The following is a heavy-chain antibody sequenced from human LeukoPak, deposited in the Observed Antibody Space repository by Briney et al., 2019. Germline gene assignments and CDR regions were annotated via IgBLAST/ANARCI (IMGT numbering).Heavy chain of an antibody. CDR3: ARGGSYYGSGSYSTLNYYYYYMDV. Sequence: PSETLSLTCAVYGGSFSGYYWSWIRQPPGKGLEWIGEINHSGSTNYNPSLKSRDTISVDTSKNQFSLKLSSVTAADTAVYYCARGGSYYGSGSYSTLNYYYYYMDVWGKGTTVTVSS. V-gene: IGHV4-34*01. CDR2: INHSGST. J-gene: IGHJ6*03. CDR1: GGSFSGYY. D-gene: IGHD3-10*01.